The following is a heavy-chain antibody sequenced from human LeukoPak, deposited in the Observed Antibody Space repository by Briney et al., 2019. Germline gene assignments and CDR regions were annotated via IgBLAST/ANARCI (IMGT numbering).Heavy chain of an antibody. CDR1: GYTFTSYD. CDR2: MNPNSGNT. V-gene: IGHV1-8*03. J-gene: IGHJ6*03. CDR3: ARGLRGLAARTRNYYYYMDV. D-gene: IGHD6-6*01. Sequence: ASVKVSCKASGYTFTSYDINWVRQATGQGLEWMGWMNPNSGNTGYAQKFQGRVTITRNTSISTAYMELSGLRSEDTAVYYCARGLRGLAARTRNYYYYMDVWGKGTTVTVSS.